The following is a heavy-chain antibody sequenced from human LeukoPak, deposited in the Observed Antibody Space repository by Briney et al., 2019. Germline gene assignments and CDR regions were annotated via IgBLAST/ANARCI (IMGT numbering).Heavy chain of an antibody. Sequence: PSETLSLTCAVYGGSLSGYYWSWIRQPPGKGLEWIGEINHSGSTNYNPSLKSRVTISVDTSKNQFSLKLSSVTAADTAVYYCARRRITIFGVVRPPRMGFDPWGQGTLVTVSS. CDR1: GGSLSGYY. J-gene: IGHJ5*02. CDR3: ARRRITIFGVVRPPRMGFDP. D-gene: IGHD3-3*01. V-gene: IGHV4-34*01. CDR2: INHSGST.